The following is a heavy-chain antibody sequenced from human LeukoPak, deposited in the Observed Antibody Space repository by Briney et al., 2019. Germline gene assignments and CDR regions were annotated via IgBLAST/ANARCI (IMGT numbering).Heavy chain of an antibody. CDR1: GITFSNYA. J-gene: IGHJ4*02. D-gene: IGHD5-18*01. CDR2: ISGSAHKI. V-gene: IGHV3-23*01. CDR3: AGRVTGYSSGYVY. Sequence: GGSLRLSCVASGITFSNYAVSWVRQAPEKGLDWVSVISGSAHKIRYADSVKGRFTISRDNSENIVYPQMNNLRAEDTAVYYCAGRVTGYSSGYVYWGQGTLVTVSS.